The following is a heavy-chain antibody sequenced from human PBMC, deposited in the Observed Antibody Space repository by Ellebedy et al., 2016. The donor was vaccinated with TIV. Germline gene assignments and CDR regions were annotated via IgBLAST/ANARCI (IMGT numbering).Heavy chain of an antibody. CDR2: ISDSGCNT. Sequence: GESLKISCVASGFTFSSYVLCWVRQAPGKGLAWVSTISDSGCNTHFPDSVKGRFTISRDNSRNTVYLQMNNLRAEDTAVYYCARDSRRRRSWENDCWGQGTLGTVSS. V-gene: IGHV3-23*01. CDR1: GFTFSSYV. J-gene: IGHJ4*02. D-gene: IGHD1-26*01. CDR3: ARDSRRRRSWENDC.